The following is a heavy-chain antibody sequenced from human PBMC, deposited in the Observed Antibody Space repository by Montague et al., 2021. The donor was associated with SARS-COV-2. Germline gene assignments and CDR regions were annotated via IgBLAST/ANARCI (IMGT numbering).Heavy chain of an antibody. CDR2: VDYTLRT. CDR3: ARDTRIAMLVVVTRYGLDV. CDR1: APGIVTWNSG. J-gene: IGHJ6*02. V-gene: IGHV4-39*07. D-gene: IGHD3-22*01. Sequence: SETLSLTCPVPAPGIVTWNSGADRMSPRLNTRLQKIGNVDYTLRTYYNPSLKSRVTISVDTSKNQFSLKLSSVTAADTAVYYCARDTRIAMLVVVTRYGLDVWGQGTTVTVS.